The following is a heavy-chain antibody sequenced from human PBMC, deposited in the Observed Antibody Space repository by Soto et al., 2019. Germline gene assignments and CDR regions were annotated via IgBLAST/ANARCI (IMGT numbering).Heavy chain of an antibody. CDR2: INGDGSNT. Sequence: EVQLVESGGTLVQPGGSLRLSCAAAGFTFTNYWMHWVRQAPGKGLVWVSRINGDGSNTFYADSVKGRFAISRENAKNTVYLHMNSLTDEDPAIYYCARGIQYLYGVDFWGQGTTVTVSS. J-gene: IGHJ6*02. CDR1: GFTFTNYW. V-gene: IGHV3-74*01. D-gene: IGHD4-4*01. CDR3: ARGIQYLYGVDF.